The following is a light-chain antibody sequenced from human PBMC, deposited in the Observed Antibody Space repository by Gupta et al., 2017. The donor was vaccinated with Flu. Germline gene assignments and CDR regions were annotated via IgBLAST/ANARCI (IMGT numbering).Light chain of an antibody. V-gene: IGLV2-8*01. CDR1: ISDIGGYNL. J-gene: IGLJ1*01. Sequence: QSALTQPPSASGSPGQSVTISCTGTISDIGGYNLVSWYQQYPGKVPKLMIYEVHKRPSGVPDRFSGSKSGNTASQTVSWLQAEDEADYYCSAYAGANNVYVFGTGTKVTVL. CDR2: EVH. CDR3: SAYAGANNVYV.